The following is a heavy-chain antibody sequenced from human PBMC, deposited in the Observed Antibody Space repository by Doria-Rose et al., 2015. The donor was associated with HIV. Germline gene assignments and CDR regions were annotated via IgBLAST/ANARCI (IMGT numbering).Heavy chain of an antibody. CDR2: IFSDDER. J-gene: IGHJ4*02. V-gene: IGHV2-26*01. CDR3: ARIKSSRWYHKYYFDF. CDR1: GVSLSSPGMG. Sequence: QVTLKESGPVLVKPTETLTLTCTVSGVSLSSPGMGVSWIRQPPGKALGWLANIFSDDERSYKTSLKSRLTISRGTSKSQVVLTMTDMGPVDTATYYCARIKSSRWYHKYYFDFWGQGTLVIVSA. D-gene: IGHD6-13*01.